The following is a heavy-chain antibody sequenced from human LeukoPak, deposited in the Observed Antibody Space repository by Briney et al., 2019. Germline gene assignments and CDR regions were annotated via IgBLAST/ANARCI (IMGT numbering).Heavy chain of an antibody. Sequence: GGSLRLSCAASGFTFSSYAMSWVREAPGKGLEWVSAISGSGGSTYYADSVKGRFTISRDNSKNTLYLQMNSLRAEDTAVYYRAKSPMVRGVPYYYYGMDVWGQGTTVTVSS. CDR1: GFTFSSYA. J-gene: IGHJ6*02. CDR2: ISGSGGST. CDR3: AKSPMVRGVPYYYYGMDV. D-gene: IGHD3-10*01. V-gene: IGHV3-23*01.